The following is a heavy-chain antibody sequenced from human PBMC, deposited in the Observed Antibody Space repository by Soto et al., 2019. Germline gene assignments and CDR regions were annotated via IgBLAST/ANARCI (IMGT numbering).Heavy chain of an antibody. CDR2: IYYSGST. J-gene: IGHJ6*02. CDR3: ARSRYYDFWTDGMDV. V-gene: IGHV4-30-4*01. CDR1: GGSISSGDYY. D-gene: IGHD3-3*01. Sequence: SETLSLTCTVSGGSISSGDYYWSWIRQPPGKGLEWIGYIYYSGSTYYNPPLKSRVTISVDTSKNQFSLKLSSVTAADTAVYYCARSRYYDFWTDGMDVWGQGTTVTVSS.